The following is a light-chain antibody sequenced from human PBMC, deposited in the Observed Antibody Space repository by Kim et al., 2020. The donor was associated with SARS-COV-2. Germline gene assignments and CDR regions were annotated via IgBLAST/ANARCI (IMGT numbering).Light chain of an antibody. CDR3: CSYAGSLV. CDR2: EGS. V-gene: IGLV2-23*01. CDR1: SSDVGSYNL. J-gene: IGLJ3*02. Sequence: QSALTQPASVSGSPGQSITISCTGTSSDVGSYNLVSWYQQHPGKAPKLMIYEGSKRPSGVSNRFSGSKSGNTASLTISGLQAEDEADYYCCSYAGSLVFGGGTKL.